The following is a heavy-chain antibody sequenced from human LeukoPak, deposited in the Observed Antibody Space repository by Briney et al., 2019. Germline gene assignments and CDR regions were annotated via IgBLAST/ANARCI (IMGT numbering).Heavy chain of an antibody. V-gene: IGHV4-39*01. J-gene: IGHJ5*02. Sequence: PSGTLCLTCAVSGDSINTSRYYCAWVRHPPGRGLEWIGSMSFGGSTYSNTSLRSGVSISIDTSKNLCSLSRSSLAAADTAVYYCPRHLRGSFLDPWGQGTLVIVSS. CDR3: PRHLRGSFLDP. CDR1: GDSINTSRYY. D-gene: IGHD1-26*01. CDR2: MSFGGST.